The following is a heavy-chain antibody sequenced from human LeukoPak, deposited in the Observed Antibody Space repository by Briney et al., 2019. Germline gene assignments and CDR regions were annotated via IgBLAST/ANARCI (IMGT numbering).Heavy chain of an antibody. CDR2: IGTAGDP. CDR3: ARFSDPFDY. J-gene: IGHJ4*02. CDR1: GFTFSSYS. V-gene: IGHV3-13*05. Sequence: GGSLRLSCAASGFTFSSYSMNWVRQAPGKGLEWVSTIGTAGDPEHLGSVRGRFAISRENAKNSLYLQMNSLRAEDTAVYYCARFSDPFDYWGQGTLVTVSS.